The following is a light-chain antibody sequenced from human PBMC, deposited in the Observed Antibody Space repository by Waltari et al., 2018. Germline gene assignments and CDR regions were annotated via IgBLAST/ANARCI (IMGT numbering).Light chain of an antibody. J-gene: IGKJ4*01. Sequence: DIQMTQASSSLSASVGDRVNITCRASRSVSIYLNWYQQKPGKPPNLLIYATSALQTGVPSRFSGSGSGTDFTLTITNLQPEDFGIYYCQQTYDTPLTFGAGTKVQLK. CDR2: ATS. CDR3: QQTYDTPLT. V-gene: IGKV1-39*01. CDR1: RSVSIY.